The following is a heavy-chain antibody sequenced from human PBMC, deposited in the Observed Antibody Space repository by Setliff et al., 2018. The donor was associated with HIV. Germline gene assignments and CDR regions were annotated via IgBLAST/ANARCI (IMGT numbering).Heavy chain of an antibody. D-gene: IGHD6-19*01. Sequence: PSETLSLTCTVSGDSISSTTFYWVWIRQPPGKGLEWIGSIYHNGITYYNPSLKSRVTMSVDTSKNQFSLKLSSVTAADTAVYYCARQFTVQWLVSTYGMDVWGQGTTVTVSS. J-gene: IGHJ6*02. CDR3: ARQFTVQWLVSTYGMDV. CDR2: IYHNGIT. V-gene: IGHV4-39*01. CDR1: GDSISSTTFY.